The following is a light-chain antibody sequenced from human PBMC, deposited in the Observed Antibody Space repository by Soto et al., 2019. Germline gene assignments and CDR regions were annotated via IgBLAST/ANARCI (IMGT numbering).Light chain of an antibody. Sequence: DIQMTQSTSTLSASVGDRVTITCRASQSISNWLAWYQLKPGTAPNLLIYDASSLKSGVPSRFSGSGSGTEFTLTINSLHPDDFATYYCQQYNSYSWTFGQGTKVDIK. CDR2: DAS. CDR3: QQYNSYSWT. V-gene: IGKV1-5*01. CDR1: QSISNW. J-gene: IGKJ1*01.